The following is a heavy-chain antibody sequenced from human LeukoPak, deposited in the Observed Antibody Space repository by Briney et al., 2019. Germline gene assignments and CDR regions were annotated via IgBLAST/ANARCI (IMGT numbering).Heavy chain of an antibody. CDR2: IYYSGST. J-gene: IGHJ4*02. CDR3: ARDDWYSSRW. Sequence: PSETLSLTCTVSGGSISSYYWSWIRQPPGKGLEWIGYIYYSGSTNYNPSLKSRVTISVDTSKNQFSLKLSSVTAADTAVYYCARDDWYSSRWWGQGTLVTVSS. V-gene: IGHV4-59*01. CDR1: GGSISSYY. D-gene: IGHD6-13*01.